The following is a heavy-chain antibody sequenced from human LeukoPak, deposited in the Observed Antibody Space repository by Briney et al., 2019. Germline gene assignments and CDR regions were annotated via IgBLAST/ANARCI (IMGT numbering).Heavy chain of an antibody. J-gene: IGHJ4*02. CDR3: ARGGWLSRAPEDY. V-gene: IGHV1-46*03. D-gene: IGHD3-22*01. CDR2: INPSGGST. Sequence: ASVKVSCKASGGTFSSYAISWVRQAPGQGLEWMGIINPSGGSTSYAQKFQGRVTMTRDTSTSTVYMELSSLRSEDTAVYYCARGGWLSRAPEDYWGQGTLVTVSS. CDR1: GGTFSSYA.